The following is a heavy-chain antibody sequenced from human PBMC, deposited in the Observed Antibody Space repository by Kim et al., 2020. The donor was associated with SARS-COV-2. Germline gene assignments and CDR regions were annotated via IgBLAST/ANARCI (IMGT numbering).Heavy chain of an antibody. D-gene: IGHD3-22*01. CDR2: ISAYNGNT. Sequence: ASVKVSCKASGYTFTSYGISWVRQAPGQGLEWMGWISAYNGNTNYAQKLQGRVTMTTDTSTCTAYMELRSLRSDDTAVYYCAVDYYDSSGPKTEYFQHWGQGTLVTVSS. V-gene: IGHV1-18*01. J-gene: IGHJ1*01. CDR3: AVDYYDSSGPKTEYFQH. CDR1: GYTFTSYG.